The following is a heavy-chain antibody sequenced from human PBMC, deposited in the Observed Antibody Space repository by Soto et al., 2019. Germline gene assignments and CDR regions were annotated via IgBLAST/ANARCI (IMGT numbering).Heavy chain of an antibody. J-gene: IGHJ4*02. V-gene: IGHV3-33*01. CDR3: ARIGTWALNFDY. CDR2: IWNDGSNK. CDR1: GFTFISYH. Sequence: QVQLVESGGGAVQPGRSLRLSCVASGFTFISYHMHWVRHSPGKGLEWVAVIWNDGSNKYYADSVKGRFTISRDNDKNPLYLQMNNLRVDDTAVYYCARIGTWALNFDYWGQGTLVTVSS. D-gene: IGHD2-8*01.